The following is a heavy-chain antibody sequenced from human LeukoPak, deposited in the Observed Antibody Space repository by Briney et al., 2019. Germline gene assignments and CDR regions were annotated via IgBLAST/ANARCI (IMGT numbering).Heavy chain of an antibody. CDR3: ARGGAVAGP. Sequence: PSETLSLTCTVSGGSISSSSYYWGWIRQPPGKGLEWIGSIYYSGSTYYNPSLKSRVTISVDTSKNQFSLKLSSVTAADTAVYYCARGGAVAGPWGQGTLVTVSS. CDR2: IYYSGST. CDR1: GGSISSSSYY. J-gene: IGHJ4*02. V-gene: IGHV4-39*07. D-gene: IGHD6-19*01.